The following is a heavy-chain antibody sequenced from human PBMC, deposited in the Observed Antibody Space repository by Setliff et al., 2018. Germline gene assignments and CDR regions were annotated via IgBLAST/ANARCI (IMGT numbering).Heavy chain of an antibody. CDR1: GYSISSGYY. CDR2: IYHSGST. CDR3: ARPRYCSGGSCYCFDY. D-gene: IGHD2-15*01. V-gene: IGHV4-38-2*01. J-gene: IGHJ4*02. Sequence: SETLSLTCAVSGYSISSGYYWGWIRQPPGKGLEWIGSIYHSGSTYYNPSLKSRVTISVDTSKNQFSLKLSSVTAADTAVYYCARPRYCSGGSCYCFDYWGQGTQVTSPQ.